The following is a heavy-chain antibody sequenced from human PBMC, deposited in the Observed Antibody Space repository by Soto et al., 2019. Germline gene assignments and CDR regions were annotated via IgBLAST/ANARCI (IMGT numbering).Heavy chain of an antibody. Sequence: PSETLSLTCTVSGGSISSGGYYWSWIRQHPGKGLEWIGYIYYSGSTYYNPSLKSRVTISVDTSKNQFSLKLSSVTAADTAVYYCARGYRERTVYYDSSGYYPGFDYWGQGTLVTVSS. V-gene: IGHV4-31*03. D-gene: IGHD3-22*01. CDR2: IYYSGST. CDR3: ARGYRERTVYYDSSGYYPGFDY. CDR1: GGSISSGGYY. J-gene: IGHJ4*02.